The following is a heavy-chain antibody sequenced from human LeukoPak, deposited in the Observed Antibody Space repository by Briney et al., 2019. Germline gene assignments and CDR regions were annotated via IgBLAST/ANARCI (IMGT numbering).Heavy chain of an antibody. J-gene: IGHJ4*02. Sequence: GEPLKISCKGSGFRFTSYWIGWVRQMPGKGLEWMGTIYPGDSDTRYSPSFQGQVTISVDKSINTAYLQWSSLKASDTAVYYCARQGLRYLDWSVDSWGQGTLVTVSS. CDR3: ARQGLRYLDWSVDS. D-gene: IGHD3-3*01. CDR2: IYPGDSDT. CDR1: GFRFTSYW. V-gene: IGHV5-51*01.